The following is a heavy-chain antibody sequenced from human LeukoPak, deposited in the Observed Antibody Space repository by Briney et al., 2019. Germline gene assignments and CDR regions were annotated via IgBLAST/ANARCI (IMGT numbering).Heavy chain of an antibody. CDR2: INSDGSST. Sequence: PGGSLRLSCVASGFTFSSYWMHWVRQAPEKGLVWVSRINSDGSSTSYADSVKGRFTISRDNAKNTLYLQMNSLRAEDTAVYYCTRSDWFDPWGQGTLVTVSS. CDR1: GFTFSSYW. CDR3: TRSDWFDP. J-gene: IGHJ5*02. V-gene: IGHV3-74*01.